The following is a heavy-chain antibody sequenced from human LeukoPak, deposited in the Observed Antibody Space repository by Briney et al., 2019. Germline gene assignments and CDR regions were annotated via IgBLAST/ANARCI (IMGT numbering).Heavy chain of an antibody. CDR3: ARAMPNDNWFDP. J-gene: IGHJ5*02. CDR2: INGDGSST. D-gene: IGHD2-2*01. V-gene: IGHV3-74*03. Sequence: QTGGSLRLSCAGSGFTFSTYWMHWVRQAAGKGLVWVSRINGDGSSTTYADSVKGRFTISRDNAKNTLYQQMNSLRAEDTAVYYCARAMPNDNWFDPWGQGSLVTVSS. CDR1: GFTFSTYW.